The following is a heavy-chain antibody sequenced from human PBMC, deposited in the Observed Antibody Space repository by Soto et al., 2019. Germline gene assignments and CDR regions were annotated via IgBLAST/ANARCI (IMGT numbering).Heavy chain of an antibody. CDR1: GGSVSSNSYS. J-gene: IGHJ6*02. V-gene: IGHV4-39*01. Sequence: QLQLQESGPGLVKPSETLSLTCTVSGGSVSSNSYSWGWIRQSPGKGLEWIGTIYSSENTYYNPSLLSRVTISVDTSKNEFSRRLSSGTAADTAVYYCARLNGYCVSTNCHGYYGMDVWGQGTTVTVSS. D-gene: IGHD2-2*03. CDR3: ARLNGYCVSTNCHGYYGMDV. CDR2: IYSSENT.